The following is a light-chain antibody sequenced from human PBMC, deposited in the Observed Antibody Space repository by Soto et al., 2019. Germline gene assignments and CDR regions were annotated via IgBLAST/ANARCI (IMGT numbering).Light chain of an antibody. CDR2: TAS. Sequence: DIQMTQSPSTLSASVGDRVTITCRASQSISSWLAWYQQKPGKAPKLLIYTASSLESGVPSRFSGSGSGTEFPLTISSLQPDDFATYYCQQYNSYPWTFGQGTKVEIK. V-gene: IGKV1-5*03. CDR3: QQYNSYPWT. J-gene: IGKJ1*01. CDR1: QSISSW.